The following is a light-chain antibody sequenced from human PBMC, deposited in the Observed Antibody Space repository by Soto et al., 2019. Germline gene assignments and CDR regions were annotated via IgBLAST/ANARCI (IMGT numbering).Light chain of an antibody. Sequence: EIAMTQSPATLSVSPGARASLSCRASQSVSSNLAWYHQRPGQAPTLLIYGAFTRATGVPARFSGSGSGTELTITISSLQSEDGEVYDCHQYDNWPGTFGQGTKVDIK. J-gene: IGKJ1*01. V-gene: IGKV3-15*01. CDR2: GAF. CDR3: HQYDNWPGT. CDR1: QSVSSN.